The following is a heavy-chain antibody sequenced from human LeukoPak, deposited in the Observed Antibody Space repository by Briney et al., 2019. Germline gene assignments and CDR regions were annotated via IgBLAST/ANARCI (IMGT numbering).Heavy chain of an antibody. V-gene: IGHV3-21*01. CDR3: ARVRYCSGGSCYSVHYFDY. D-gene: IGHD2-15*01. CDR1: GFTFSSYS. Sequence: GGSLRLSCAASGFTFSSYSMNWVRQAPGKGLEWVSSISSSSSYIYYADSVKGRFTISRDNAKNSLYLQMNSLRAEDTAVYYCARVRYCSGGSCYSVHYFDYWGQGTLATVSS. CDR2: ISSSSSYI. J-gene: IGHJ4*02.